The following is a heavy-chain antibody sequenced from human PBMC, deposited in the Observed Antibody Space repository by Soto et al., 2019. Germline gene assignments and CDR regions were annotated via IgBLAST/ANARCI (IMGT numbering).Heavy chain of an antibody. J-gene: IGHJ6*02. V-gene: IGHV3-33*01. CDR3: ARDYGYCYGSAGEGYYYYYGMDV. D-gene: IGHD5-18*01. CDR1: GFTFSSYG. Sequence: QVQLVESGGGVVQPGRSLRLSCAASGFTFSSYGMHWVRQAPGKGLEWVAVIWYDGSNKYYADSVKGRFTISRDNSKNTRDLQMNSLRAEDTAVYYCARDYGYCYGSAGEGYYYYYGMDVWGQGTTVTVSS. CDR2: IWYDGSNK.